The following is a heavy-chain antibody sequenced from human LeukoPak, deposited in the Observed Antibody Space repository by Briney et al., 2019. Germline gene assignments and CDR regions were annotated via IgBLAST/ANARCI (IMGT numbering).Heavy chain of an antibody. D-gene: IGHD1-14*01. CDR1: GFTFSSYS. CDR3: ARDPGDNLYDAVDI. J-gene: IGHJ3*02. Sequence: GGSLRLSCAASGFTFSSYSMNWVRQAPGKGLEWVSSISGSSGYIYYADSLEGRFTISRDNAKNSLSLQMNSLRAEDTAVYYCARDPGDNLYDAVDIWGQGTMVTVSS. CDR2: ISGSSGYI. V-gene: IGHV3-21*01.